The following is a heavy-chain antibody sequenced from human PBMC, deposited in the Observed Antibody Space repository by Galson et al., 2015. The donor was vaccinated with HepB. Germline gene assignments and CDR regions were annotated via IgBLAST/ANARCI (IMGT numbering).Heavy chain of an antibody. CDR2: IKSKTDGGAA. CDR1: GFTFSKAY. Sequence: SLRLSCAASGFTFSKAYMNWVRQIPGKGLEWVGHIKSKTDGGAAEYAAPVKGRFTISRDDSKNTVYLQMDSLKTEDTAVYYCATLLGWDPERQPDYWGQGAQVTVSS. CDR3: ATLLGWDPERQPDY. J-gene: IGHJ4*02. V-gene: IGHV3-15*01. D-gene: IGHD2-21*01.